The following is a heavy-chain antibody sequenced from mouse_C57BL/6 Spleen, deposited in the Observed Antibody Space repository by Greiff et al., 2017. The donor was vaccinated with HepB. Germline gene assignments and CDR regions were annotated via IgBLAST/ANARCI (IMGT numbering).Heavy chain of an antibody. CDR3: ARPLYYDYDGAMDY. CDR2: ISSGSSTI. V-gene: IGHV5-17*01. Sequence: EVMVVEAGGGLVKPGGSLKLSCAASGFTFSDYGMHWVRQAPEKGLEWVAYISSGSSTIYYADTVKGRFTISRDNAKNTLFLQMTSLRSEDTAMYYCARPLYYDYDGAMDYWGQGTSVTVSS. CDR1: GFTFSDYG. J-gene: IGHJ4*01. D-gene: IGHD2-4*01.